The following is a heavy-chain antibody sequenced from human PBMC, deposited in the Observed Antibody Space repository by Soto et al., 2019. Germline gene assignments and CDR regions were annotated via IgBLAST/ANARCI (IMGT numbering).Heavy chain of an antibody. CDR2: INHSGST. J-gene: IGHJ4*02. Sequence: QVQLQQWGAGLLKPSETLSLTCDVYGGSFSGYYWSWIRQPPGKGMEWIGEINHSGSTNYNPSLKSRVTISVDTSKNQFSLKLSSVTAADTAVYYCASSRVQSEVNPFDYWGQGTLVTVSS. CDR3: ASSRVQSEVNPFDY. D-gene: IGHD1-1*01. V-gene: IGHV4-34*01. CDR1: GGSFSGYY.